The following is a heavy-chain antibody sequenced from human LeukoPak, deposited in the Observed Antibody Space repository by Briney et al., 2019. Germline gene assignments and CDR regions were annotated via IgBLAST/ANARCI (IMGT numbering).Heavy chain of an antibody. J-gene: IGHJ3*02. D-gene: IGHD3-22*01. CDR2: ISAYNGNT. CDR1: GYTFTSYG. V-gene: IGHV1-18*01. CDR3: AREHYYYDSSGHPRGAFDI. Sequence: ASVKVSCKASGYTFTSYGISWVRQAPGQGLEWMGWISAYNGNTNYAQKLQGRVTMTTDTSTSTAYMELRSLRSDDTAVYYCAREHYYYDSSGHPRGAFDIWGQGTMVTVSS.